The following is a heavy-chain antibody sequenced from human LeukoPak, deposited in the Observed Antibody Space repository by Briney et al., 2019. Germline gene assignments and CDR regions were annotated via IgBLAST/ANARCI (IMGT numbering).Heavy chain of an antibody. V-gene: IGHV3-21*01. CDR1: GFTFSSYT. Sequence: GGSLRLSCAPSGFTFSSYTMNWVRQAPGKGLEWVSSISSRGSYIYYADSVKGRFTISRDNAENSLYLQMNSLRAEGTAVYYCARVGGIGVVTHLDYWGQGTRVTVSS. J-gene: IGHJ4*02. CDR3: ARVGGIGVVTHLDY. CDR2: ISSRGSYI. D-gene: IGHD3-3*01.